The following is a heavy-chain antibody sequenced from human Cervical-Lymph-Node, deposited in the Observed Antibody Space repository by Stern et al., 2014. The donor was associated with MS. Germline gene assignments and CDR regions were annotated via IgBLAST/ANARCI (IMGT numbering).Heavy chain of an antibody. Sequence: QVQLMQSGGGVVQPGRSLRLSCAASGFTFSSYALYWVRQAPGKELEWVAVISYDGNDKYNAGYVQGRFTISRDNSKNTLYLQMNSLRVEDTAVYYCARDFMHGMDVWGQGTTVTVSS. CDR3: ARDFMHGMDV. CDR2: ISYDGNDK. J-gene: IGHJ6*02. CDR1: GFTFSSYA. V-gene: IGHV3-30*01.